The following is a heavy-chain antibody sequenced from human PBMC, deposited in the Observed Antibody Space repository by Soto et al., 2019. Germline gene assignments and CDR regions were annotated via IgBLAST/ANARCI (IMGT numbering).Heavy chain of an antibody. D-gene: IGHD3-22*01. CDR1: GDSITRSNFY. Sequence: SETLSLTCTVSGDSITRSNFYWGWIRQPPGKGLEWLGSIFYSGSTFYNPALKSRVTFSVDTSKNHFALKLSSVTAADTVVYYCARHKTTMLTVVSAFDPWGQGTRVTVSS. CDR2: IFYSGST. CDR3: ARHKTTMLTVVSAFDP. J-gene: IGHJ5*02. V-gene: IGHV4-39*02.